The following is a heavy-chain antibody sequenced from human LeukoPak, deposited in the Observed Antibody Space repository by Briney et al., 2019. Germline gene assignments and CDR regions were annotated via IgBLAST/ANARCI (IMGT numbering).Heavy chain of an antibody. CDR1: GFTFSSYA. CDR3: AKDESGTLCRCYFEY. J-gene: IGHJ4*02. V-gene: IGHV3-23*01. CDR2: ISASGSST. Sequence: RGSLTLACAVSGFTFSSYAMNWVRQVQGNGLEWDSSISASGSSTNYADSVKGRFTISRDTSKNTLYLQMNSLRAEDTAVYYCAKDESGTLCRCYFEYWGQGTLVTVSS. D-gene: IGHD1-1*01.